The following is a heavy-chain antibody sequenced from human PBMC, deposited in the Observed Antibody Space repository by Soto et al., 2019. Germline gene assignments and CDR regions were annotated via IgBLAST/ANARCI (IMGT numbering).Heavy chain of an antibody. CDR2: ISYDGSDK. Sequence: GGSLRLSCAASGFTFNSYGMHWVRQAPGKGLEWVAVISYDGSDKYYADSVKGRFTISRDNSKNTLYLQMNSLRAEDTAVYYCARMGVLMVYAFDYWGQGTLVTVSS. CDR3: ARMGVLMVYAFDY. J-gene: IGHJ4*02. D-gene: IGHD2-8*01. CDR1: GFTFNSYG. V-gene: IGHV3-30*03.